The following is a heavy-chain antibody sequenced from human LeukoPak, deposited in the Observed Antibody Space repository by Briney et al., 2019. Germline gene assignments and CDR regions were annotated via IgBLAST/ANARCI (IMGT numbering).Heavy chain of an antibody. CDR1: GVSISSSTYY. Sequence: SETLSLTCTVSGVSISSSTYYWGWIRQPPGKGLEWIGSIYYSGSTYYNPSLKSRVTISVDTSKNQFSLKLSSVTAADTAVYYCARDLKNYYDSSGHDAFDIWGQGTMVTVSS. D-gene: IGHD3-22*01. V-gene: IGHV4-39*07. CDR3: ARDLKNYYDSSGHDAFDI. CDR2: IYYSGST. J-gene: IGHJ3*02.